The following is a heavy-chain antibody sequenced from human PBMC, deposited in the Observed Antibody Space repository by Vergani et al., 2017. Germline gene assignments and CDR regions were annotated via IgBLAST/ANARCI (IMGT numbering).Heavy chain of an antibody. CDR1: GFTFSSYA. Sequence: QVQLVESGGGLVQPGRSLRLSCAASGFTFSSYAMHWVRQAPGKGLEWVAVISYDGSNKCYADSVKGRFTISRDNSKNTLYLQMNSLRAEDTAVYYCARDPAGYCSSTSCPHYYYYMDVWGKGTTVTVSS. CDR2: ISYDGSNK. CDR3: ARDPAGYCSSTSCPHYYYYMDV. V-gene: IGHV3-30-3*01. J-gene: IGHJ6*03. D-gene: IGHD2-2*01.